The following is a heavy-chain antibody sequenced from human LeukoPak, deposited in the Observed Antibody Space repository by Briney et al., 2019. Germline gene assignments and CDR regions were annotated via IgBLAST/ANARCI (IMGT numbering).Heavy chain of an antibody. Sequence: PGRSLRLSCAASGFTFSSYAMHWVRQAPGKGLEWVAVISYDGSNKYYADSVKGRFTISRDNSKNTLYLQMNSLRAEDTAVYYCARESSSSWYAPDYWGQGTLVTVSS. D-gene: IGHD6-13*01. CDR2: ISYDGSNK. CDR3: ARESSSSWYAPDY. CDR1: GFTFSSYA. J-gene: IGHJ4*02. V-gene: IGHV3-30-3*01.